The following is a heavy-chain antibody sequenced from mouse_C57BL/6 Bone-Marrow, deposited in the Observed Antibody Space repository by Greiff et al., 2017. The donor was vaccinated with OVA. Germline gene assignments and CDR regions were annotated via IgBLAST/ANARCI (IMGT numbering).Heavy chain of an antibody. V-gene: IGHV1-76*01. CDR2: IYPGSGNT. D-gene: IGHD3-2*02. CDR3: AREDSSGYSFAY. CDR1: GYTFTDYY. J-gene: IGHJ3*01. Sequence: VKLKQSGAELVRPGASVKLSCKASGYTFTDYYINWVKQRPGQGLEWIARIYPGSGNTYYNEKFKGKATLTAEKSSSTAYMQLSSLTSEDSAVYFCAREDSSGYSFAYWGQGTLVTVSA.